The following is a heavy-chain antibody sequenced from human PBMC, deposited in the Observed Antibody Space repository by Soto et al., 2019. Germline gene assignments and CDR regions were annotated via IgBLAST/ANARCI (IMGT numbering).Heavy chain of an antibody. CDR2: INSDGSST. Sequence: GGALRLSCAASGFIFSSDWMHWVRQAPGKGLVWVSRINSDGSSTYYADSVKGRFTISRDNAKNTLYLQMNSLRAEDTAVYYCARHYCSGGSCLFGPWGQGTLVTVSS. J-gene: IGHJ5*02. CDR3: ARHYCSGGSCLFGP. D-gene: IGHD2-15*01. CDR1: GFIFSSDW. V-gene: IGHV3-74*01.